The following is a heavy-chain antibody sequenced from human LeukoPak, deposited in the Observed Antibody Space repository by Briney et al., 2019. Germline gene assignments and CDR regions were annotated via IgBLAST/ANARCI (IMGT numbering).Heavy chain of an antibody. CDR1: GFTFSNFV. J-gene: IGHJ4*02. Sequence: GGTLSLSCAASGFTFSNFVLSWVRQAPGKGLEGVSAISGSGGRTYYADSVKGRFTISRDNSKNTLYLQMNSLRAEDTAVYYCAKGLGDGGPSTFDYWGQGTLVTVSS. D-gene: IGHD4-23*01. CDR2: ISGSGGRT. V-gene: IGHV3-23*01. CDR3: AKGLGDGGPSTFDY.